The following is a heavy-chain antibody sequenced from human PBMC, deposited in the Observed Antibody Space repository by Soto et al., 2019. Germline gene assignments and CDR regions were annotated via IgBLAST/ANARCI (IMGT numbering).Heavy chain of an antibody. CDR1: GGSFSGYY. J-gene: IGHJ4*02. D-gene: IGHD3-10*01. CDR3: ARTLNVLLWFGELLYYFDY. CDR2: INHSGST. V-gene: IGHV4-34*01. Sequence: PSETLSLTCAVYGGSFSGYYWSWIRQPPGKGLEWIGEINHSGSTNYNPSLKSRVPISVDTSKNQFSLKLSSVTAADTAVYYCARTLNVLLWFGELLYYFDYWGQGTLVTVSS.